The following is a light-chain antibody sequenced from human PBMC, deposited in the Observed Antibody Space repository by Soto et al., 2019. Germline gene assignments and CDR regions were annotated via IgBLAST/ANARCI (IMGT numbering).Light chain of an antibody. Sequence: EIVMTQSPATLSVSPGERATLSCRASQSVRSNLAWYHQRPGQAPRLLIYAASARATGIPARFSGSGSGTEFTLTISGLQSEDFGLYYCQQYNNWQTFGQGTIVDIK. CDR1: QSVRSN. CDR3: QQYNNWQT. V-gene: IGKV3-15*01. J-gene: IGKJ1*01. CDR2: AAS.